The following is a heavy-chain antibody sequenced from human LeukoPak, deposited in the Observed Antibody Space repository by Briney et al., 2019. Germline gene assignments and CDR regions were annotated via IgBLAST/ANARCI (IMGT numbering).Heavy chain of an antibody. V-gene: IGHV4-61*02. Sequence: SETLSLTCTVSGGSISSGSYYWSWIRQPAGKGLEWMGRIYTGGSTNYNPSLKSRVTISVDTSKNQFSLNLNSVTAADTAVYYCARLGLSESYYFLGQGTLVNGSS. CDR3: ARLGLSESYYF. CDR2: IYTGGST. CDR1: GGSISSGSYY. D-gene: IGHD1-26*01. J-gene: IGHJ4*02.